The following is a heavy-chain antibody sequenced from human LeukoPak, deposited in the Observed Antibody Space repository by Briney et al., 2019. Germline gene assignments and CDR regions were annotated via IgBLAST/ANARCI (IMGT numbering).Heavy chain of an antibody. Sequence: GGSLRLSCAASGLTFSSYGMTWGRQAPGKGPEWVANIRQDGSEKNYVDSVKGRFTISRDNAKNSLYLQMNSLRVEDTAVYFCMRQNRAYFFGHWGQGTLVTVSS. CDR1: GLTFSSYG. D-gene: IGHD3-3*01. V-gene: IGHV3-7*01. CDR3: MRQNRAYFFGH. CDR2: IRQDGSEK. J-gene: IGHJ1*01.